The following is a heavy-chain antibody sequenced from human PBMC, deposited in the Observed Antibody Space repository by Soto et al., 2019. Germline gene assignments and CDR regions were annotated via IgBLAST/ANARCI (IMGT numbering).Heavy chain of an antibody. D-gene: IGHD4-17*01. Sequence: SVKVSCKASGGTFSSYAISWVRQARGQGLEWMGGIIPIFGTANYAQKFQGRVTITADESTSTAYMELSSMRSEDKAVYYCARGSRMTTGTPFDSWSQGGRGTV. CDR2: IIPIFGTA. V-gene: IGHV1-69*13. CDR1: GGTFSSYA. CDR3: ARGSRMTTGTPFDS. J-gene: IGHJ4*02.